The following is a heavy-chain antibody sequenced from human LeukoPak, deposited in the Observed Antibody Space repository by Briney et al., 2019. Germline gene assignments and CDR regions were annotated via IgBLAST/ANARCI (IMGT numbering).Heavy chain of an antibody. Sequence: GGSLRLSCAASGFTFSSYWMSWVRRAPGKGLEWVANIKQDGSEKYYVDSVKGRFTISRDNAKNSLYLQMNSLRAEDTAVYYCARGGVNVPATIQGDYWGQGTLVTVSS. CDR1: GFTFSSYW. V-gene: IGHV3-7*01. CDR3: ARGGVNVPATIQGDY. CDR2: IKQDGSEK. J-gene: IGHJ4*02. D-gene: IGHD2-2*02.